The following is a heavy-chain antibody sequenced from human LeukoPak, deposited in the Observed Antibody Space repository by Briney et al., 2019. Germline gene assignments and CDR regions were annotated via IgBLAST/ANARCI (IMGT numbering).Heavy chain of an antibody. CDR3: ASVRMTMIRGVISFFDY. D-gene: IGHD3-10*01. CDR2: MKQGGSEK. J-gene: IGHJ4*02. Sequence: XSXVRXAXXKXLEWVXSMKQGGSEKYSLDSVKGRFTISRDNAKNSLFLQMNSLRAEDTAVYYCASVRMTMIRGVISFFDYWGQGTLVTVSS. V-gene: IGHV3-7*01.